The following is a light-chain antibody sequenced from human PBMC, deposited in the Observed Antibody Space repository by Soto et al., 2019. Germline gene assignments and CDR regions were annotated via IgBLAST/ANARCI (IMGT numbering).Light chain of an antibody. V-gene: IGLV2-8*01. CDR2: EVT. CDR1: ASDIGRYNY. CDR3: SSYSARNTLV. Sequence: QSALTQPPSASGSPGQSVTISCIGTASDIGRYNYVSWYQHHPGKAPKLIIYEVTKRPSGVPDRFSGSKSGNTASLTVSGLQAEDEGYYYCSSYSARNTLVFGGGTKLPVL. J-gene: IGLJ2*01.